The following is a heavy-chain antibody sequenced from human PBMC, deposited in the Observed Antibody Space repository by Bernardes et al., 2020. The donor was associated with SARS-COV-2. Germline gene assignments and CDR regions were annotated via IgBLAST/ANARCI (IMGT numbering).Heavy chain of an antibody. CDR2: ISGSGKST. J-gene: IGHJ5*02. Sequence: GGSLRLSCAASGLTLNTYAVTWVRQAPGKGLEWVSGISGSGKSTSYADSVKGRFTISRDDSKNTVYLQMNGVTAEDTATYYCARGLTGSYFAPPDHWGQGAPGAVSS. CDR1: GLTLNTYA. V-gene: IGHV3-23*01. CDR3: ARGLTGSYFAPPDH. D-gene: IGHD1-26*01.